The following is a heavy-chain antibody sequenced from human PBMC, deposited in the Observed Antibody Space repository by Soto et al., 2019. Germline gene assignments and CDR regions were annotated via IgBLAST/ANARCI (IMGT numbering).Heavy chain of an antibody. Sequence: SLRLSCAASGFTFSNAWMSWVRQAPGKGLEWVGRIRSKTDGGTTDYAAPVKGRFTISRDDSKNTLYLQMNSLKTEDTAVYYCATTSYCSGASCFAADYYYYAMDVWGQGTTVTVSS. CDR3: ATTSYCSGASCFAADYYYYAMDV. V-gene: IGHV3-15*01. CDR1: GFTFSNAW. D-gene: IGHD2-15*01. J-gene: IGHJ6*02. CDR2: IRSKTDGGTT.